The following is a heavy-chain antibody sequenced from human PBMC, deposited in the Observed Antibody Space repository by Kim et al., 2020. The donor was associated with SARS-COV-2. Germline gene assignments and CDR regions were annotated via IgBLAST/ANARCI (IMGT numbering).Heavy chain of an antibody. D-gene: IGHD3-3*01. J-gene: IGHJ6*02. CDR2: ISNDGSDT. CDR1: GFTFSSYW. CDR3: VRGSGNYGYGTCV. V-gene: IGHV3-74*01. Sequence: GGSLRLSCAASGFTFSSYWMHWVRQAPGEGLVWVSRISNDGSDTRYADSVKGRFTISRDNGKNTLYLQMNSLRVEDTAVYYCVRGSGNYGYGTCVWGQGTTVTVSS.